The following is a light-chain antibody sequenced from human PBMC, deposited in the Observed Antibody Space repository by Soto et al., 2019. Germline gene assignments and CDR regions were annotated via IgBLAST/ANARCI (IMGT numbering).Light chain of an antibody. CDR2: AAS. V-gene: IGKV1-27*01. Sequence: DIQMTQSPSSLSASVGDRVTITCRASQGFSNFLAWWQQRPGKDPKLLLSAASTLQPGVPYRFSGSGYGTDFTLTISSLQPEDVATYSCQKYNSAPWTFGQGTKVEIK. CDR1: QGFSNF. J-gene: IGKJ1*01. CDR3: QKYNSAPWT.